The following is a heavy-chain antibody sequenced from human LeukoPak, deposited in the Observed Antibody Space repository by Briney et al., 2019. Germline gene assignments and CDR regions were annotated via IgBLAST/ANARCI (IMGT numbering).Heavy chain of an antibody. V-gene: IGHV3-30*04. J-gene: IGHJ4*02. CDR3: VRLEITSAAGLNC. D-gene: IGHD6-13*01. Sequence: RQAPGKGLEWVAVIWYDGSNKYFADSVRGRFTISRDNSKNTLFLQMNSLFAEDKAVKPGVRLEITSAAGLNCWGQGTLVTVSS. CDR2: IWYDGSNK.